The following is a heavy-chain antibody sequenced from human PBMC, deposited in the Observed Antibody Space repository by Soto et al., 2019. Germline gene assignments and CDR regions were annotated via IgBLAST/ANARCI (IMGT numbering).Heavy chain of an antibody. V-gene: IGHV1-2*02. J-gene: IGHJ4*02. Sequence: QVQLVQSGAEMKKPGASVKVSCEASGYTFTAYYIHWVRQAPGQGLAWMGWINPNGGGTKYAQKFQGRVTMTRDTSINTAYMELTRLTSDDTAVYYCARAVHTMIQGVRFRVDQGGQGTLVTVSS. CDR1: GYTFTAYY. CDR2: INPNGGGT. CDR3: ARAVHTMIQGVRFRVDQ. D-gene: IGHD3-10*01.